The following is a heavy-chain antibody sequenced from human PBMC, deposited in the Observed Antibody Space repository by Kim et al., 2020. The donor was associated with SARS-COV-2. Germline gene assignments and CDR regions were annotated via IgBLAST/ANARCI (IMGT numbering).Heavy chain of an antibody. CDR2: K. J-gene: IGHJ6*02. V-gene: IGHV3-33*01. Sequence: KYYADSVKGRFTISRDNSKNTLDLQRNSLRAEDTAVYYCARVLSYYYGMDVWGQGTTVTVSS. CDR3: ARVLSYYYGMDV.